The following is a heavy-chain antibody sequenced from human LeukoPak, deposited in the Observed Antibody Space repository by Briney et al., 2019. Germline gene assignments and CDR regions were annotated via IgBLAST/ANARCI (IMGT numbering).Heavy chain of an antibody. V-gene: IGHV1-69*01. CDR1: GGTFSSYA. CDR2: IIPIFGTA. D-gene: IGHD2-15*01. Sequence: SVKVFCKASGGTFSSYAISWVRQAPGQGLEWMGGIIPIFGTANYAQKFQGRVTITADESTSTAYMELSSLRSEDTAVYYCAREGCSGGSCYPEWFDPWGQGTLVTVSS. CDR3: AREGCSGGSCYPEWFDP. J-gene: IGHJ5*02.